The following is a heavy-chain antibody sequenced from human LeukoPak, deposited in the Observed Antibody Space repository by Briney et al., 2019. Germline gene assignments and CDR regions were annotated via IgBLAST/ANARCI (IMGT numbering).Heavy chain of an antibody. V-gene: IGHV4-59*12. CDR3: ERARREYSYSYRPNAMGHYFDH. CDR2: IYYGVGT. CDR1: GGSISSYY. J-gene: IGHJ4*02. D-gene: IGHD5-18*01. Sequence: SETLSLTCTVSGGSISSYYWSWIRQPPGKGLGWMGYIYYGVGTNYNPSLKSRVTISVDTSKNQFPLKLSSVTAEDTAEYYWERARREYSYSYRPNAMGHYFDHWGQGPLVTVSS.